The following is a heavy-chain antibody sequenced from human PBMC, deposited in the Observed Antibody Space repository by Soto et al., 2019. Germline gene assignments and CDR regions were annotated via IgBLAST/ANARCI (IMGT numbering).Heavy chain of an antibody. Sequence: EVQLVESGGDLVQPGGSLRLSCAASGFPFSSYWMTWVRRAPGKGLQWVASIKPDGSDTYYLDSVRGRFTVSRDNARNSVYLQMNSLGVDDTALYNCVKGHLFVDPRGQGALAIVTS. D-gene: IGHD3-10*02. CDR3: VKGHLFVDP. CDR2: IKPDGSDT. CDR1: GFPFSSYW. V-gene: IGHV3-7*01. J-gene: IGHJ5*02.